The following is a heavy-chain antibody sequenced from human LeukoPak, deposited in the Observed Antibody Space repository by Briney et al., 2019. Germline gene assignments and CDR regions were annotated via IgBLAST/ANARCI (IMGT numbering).Heavy chain of an antibody. J-gene: IGHJ6*03. Sequence: PSETLSLTCTVSGDSINSGRYYWTWIRQPAGEGLEWIRHISTSGTTNYNPSLKSRVTILIATSNNQFSLKLNSVTAADTAVYYCARSVEGYCSGGSCYSYYYYMDVWGKGTTVTVSS. D-gene: IGHD2-15*01. CDR2: ISTSGTT. CDR1: GDSINSGRYY. CDR3: ARSVEGYCSGGSCYSYYYYMDV. V-gene: IGHV4-61*09.